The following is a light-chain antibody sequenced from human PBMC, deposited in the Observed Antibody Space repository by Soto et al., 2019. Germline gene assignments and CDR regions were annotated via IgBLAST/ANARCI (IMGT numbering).Light chain of an antibody. CDR1: QDIRSS. V-gene: IGKV3D-15*01. Sequence: EIVMTQSPATLSVSPWERVTLSCRASQDIRSSLAWYQQKPGQAPRLLIYGASSRATGIPDRFSGSGSGTEFTLTINSLQPDDFATYYCQQYKSYWTFGQGTKVDIK. CDR3: QQYKSYWT. CDR2: GAS. J-gene: IGKJ1*01.